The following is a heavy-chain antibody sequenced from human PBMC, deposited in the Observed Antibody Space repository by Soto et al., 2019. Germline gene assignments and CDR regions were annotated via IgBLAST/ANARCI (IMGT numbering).Heavy chain of an antibody. V-gene: IGHV4-39*02. Sequence: LSLTCTVSGGSISSSSYYWGWIRQPPGKGLEWIGYIYYSGSTNYNPSLKSRVTISVDTSKNHFSLKLNSVTAADTAVYYCARDRKFSGYDTYYYYYHGMDVWGQGTTVTVSS. CDR3: ARDRKFSGYDTYYYYYHGMDV. D-gene: IGHD5-12*01. J-gene: IGHJ6*02. CDR2: IYYSGST. CDR1: GGSISSSSYY.